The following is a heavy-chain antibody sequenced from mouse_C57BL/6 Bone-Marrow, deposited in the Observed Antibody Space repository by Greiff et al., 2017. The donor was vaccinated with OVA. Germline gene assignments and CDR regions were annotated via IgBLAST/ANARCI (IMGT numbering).Heavy chain of an antibody. D-gene: IGHD1-1*01. J-gene: IGHJ1*03. V-gene: IGHV5-15*01. CDR1: GFTFSDYG. CDR2: ISNLAYSI. Sequence: EVQRVESGGGLVQPGGSLKLSCAASGFTFSDYGMAWVRQAPRKGPEWVAFISNLAYSIYYADTVTGRFTISRENAKNTLYLEMSSLRSEDTAMYYCARIITTVVATDWYFDVWGTGTTVTVSS. CDR3: ARIITTVVATDWYFDV.